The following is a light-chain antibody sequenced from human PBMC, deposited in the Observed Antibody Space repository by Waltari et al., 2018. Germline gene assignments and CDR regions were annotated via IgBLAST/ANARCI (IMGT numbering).Light chain of an antibody. J-gene: IGKJ2*01. CDR3: QQYYSTPYT. CDR1: QGITNS. CDR2: ATS. Sequence: DIQMTQSPISLSASVGDRVTITCRASQGITNSLAWSQQKPGQAPERLLYATSRLEVGVPSRVSGSGSVTDYTLTISSLQPEDSATYYCQQYYSTPYTFGQGTRLEIK. V-gene: IGKV1-NL1*01.